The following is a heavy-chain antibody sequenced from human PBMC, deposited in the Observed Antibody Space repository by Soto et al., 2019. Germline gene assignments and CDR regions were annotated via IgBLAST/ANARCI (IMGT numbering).Heavy chain of an antibody. CDR3: ARDGLYSYGTANAGNGVDS. V-gene: IGHV4-61*01. CDR1: GGSVSSGSYY. J-gene: IGHJ4*02. CDR2: IYYSGTT. Sequence: QVQLQESGPGLVKPSETLSLTCTVSGGSVSSGSYYWSWIRQPPGKGLEWIGYIYYSGTTSYNPPRESRVTISVDTSKDQFSLKMSSVTAADTAVYYGARDGLYSYGTANAGNGVDSWGQGTLLTVSS. D-gene: IGHD5-18*01.